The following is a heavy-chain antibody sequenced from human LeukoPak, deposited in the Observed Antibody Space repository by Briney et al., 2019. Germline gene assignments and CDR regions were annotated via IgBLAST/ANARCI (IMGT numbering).Heavy chain of an antibody. CDR3: ARVPTEYYYDSSGSPAFDI. J-gene: IGHJ3*02. D-gene: IGHD3-22*01. CDR1: GYSISSGYY. CDR2: IYHSGST. V-gene: IGHV4-38-2*02. Sequence: PSETLSLTCTVSGYSISSGYYWGWIRQPPGKGLEWIGSIYHSGSTYYNPSLKSRVTISVDTSKNQFSLKLSSVTAADTAVYYCARVPTEYYYDSSGSPAFDIWGQGTMVTVSS.